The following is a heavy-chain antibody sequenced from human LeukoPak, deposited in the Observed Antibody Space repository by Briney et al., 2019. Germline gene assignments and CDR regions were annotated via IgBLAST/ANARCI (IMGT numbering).Heavy chain of an antibody. V-gene: IGHV4-34*01. Sequence: SETLSLTCAVYGVSFSGYYWSWIRQPPGKGLEWIGEINHSGSTNYNPSLKSRVTISVDTSKNQFSLKLSSVTAADTAVYYCARTPGIAVAASNYYYYYGMDVWGQGTTVTVSS. J-gene: IGHJ6*02. CDR1: GVSFSGYY. CDR2: INHSGST. CDR3: ARTPGIAVAASNYYYYYGMDV. D-gene: IGHD6-19*01.